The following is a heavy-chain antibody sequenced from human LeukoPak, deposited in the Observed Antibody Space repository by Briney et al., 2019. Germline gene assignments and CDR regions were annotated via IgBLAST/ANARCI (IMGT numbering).Heavy chain of an antibody. CDR1: GFTVSSNY. Sequence: GGSLRLSCAAPGFTVSSNYMSWVRQAPGKGLEWVSVIYSGGSTYYADSVKGRFTISRDNSKNTLYLQMNSLRAEDTAVYYCARDLTVSSGWALGYWGRGTLVTVSS. CDR3: ARDLTVSSGWALGY. CDR2: IYSGGST. D-gene: IGHD6-19*01. V-gene: IGHV3-53*01. J-gene: IGHJ4*02.